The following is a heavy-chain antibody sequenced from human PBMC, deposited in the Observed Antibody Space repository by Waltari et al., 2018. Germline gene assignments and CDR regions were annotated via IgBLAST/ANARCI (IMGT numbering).Heavy chain of an antibody. J-gene: IGHJ4*02. D-gene: IGHD3-10*01. CDR2: IHPNRGGT. V-gene: IGHV1-2*02. Sequence: QVQLVQSGAEVKKPGASVRVSCKASGYTFSDYYIHWVRQAPGQGLECVGWIHPNRGGTKYAQKFQGRVTMTRDTSSSTAYMELSSLRSDDTAVYYCARDGPTMVHFDYWGQGTLVTVSS. CDR3: ARDGPTMVHFDY. CDR1: GYTFSDYY.